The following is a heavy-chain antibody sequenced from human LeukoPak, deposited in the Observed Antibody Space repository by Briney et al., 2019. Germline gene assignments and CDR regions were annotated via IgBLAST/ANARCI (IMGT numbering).Heavy chain of an antibody. D-gene: IGHD2-2*01. Sequence: ASVKVSCKASGYTFTGYYMHWVRQAPGQGLEWMGWINPNSGGTNYAQKFQGWVTMTRDTSISTAYMELSRLRSDDTAVYYCARATSIVVVPAASNWFDPWGQGTLVTVSS. J-gene: IGHJ5*02. CDR1: GYTFTGYY. CDR3: ARATSIVVVPAASNWFDP. V-gene: IGHV1-2*04. CDR2: INPNSGGT.